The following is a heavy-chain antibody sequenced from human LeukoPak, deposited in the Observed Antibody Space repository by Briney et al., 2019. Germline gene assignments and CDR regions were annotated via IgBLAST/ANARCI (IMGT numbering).Heavy chain of an antibody. CDR3: ARAGEAAAAYYFDY. CDR2: IYYSGST. CDR1: GGSISSSSYY. V-gene: IGHV4-39*07. J-gene: IGHJ4*02. D-gene: IGHD6-13*01. Sequence: KPSETLSLTCTVSGGSISSSSYYWGWIRQPPGKGLEWIGSIYYSGSTNYNPSLKSRVTISVDTSKNQFSLKLSSVTAADTAVYYCARAGEAAAAYYFDYWGQGTLVTVSS.